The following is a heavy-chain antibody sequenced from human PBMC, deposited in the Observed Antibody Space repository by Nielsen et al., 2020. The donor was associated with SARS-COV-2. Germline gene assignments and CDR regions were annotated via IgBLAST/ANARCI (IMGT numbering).Heavy chain of an antibody. CDR2: ISSSGSTI. CDR1: GFTFSDYY. Sequence: GESLKISCAASGFTFSDYYMSWIRQAPGKGLEWVSYISSSGSTIYYADSVKGRFTISRDNAKNSLYLQMNSLRAEDTAVYYCARDKVAVPAPNTPYYYYGMDVWGQGTTVTVSS. D-gene: IGHD2-2*01. J-gene: IGHJ6*02. V-gene: IGHV3-11*04. CDR3: ARDKVAVPAPNTPYYYYGMDV.